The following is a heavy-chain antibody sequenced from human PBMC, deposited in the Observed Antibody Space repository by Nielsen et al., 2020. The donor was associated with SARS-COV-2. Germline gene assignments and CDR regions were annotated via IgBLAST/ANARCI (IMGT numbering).Heavy chain of an antibody. Sequence: WIRQPPGKGLEWVSSISSSSSYIYYADSVKGRFTISRDNAKNSLYLQMNSLRAEDTAVYYCARVSYDSGMDVWGQGTTVTVSS. J-gene: IGHJ6*02. CDR2: ISSSSSYI. D-gene: IGHD5-12*01. V-gene: IGHV3-21*01. CDR3: ARVSYDSGMDV.